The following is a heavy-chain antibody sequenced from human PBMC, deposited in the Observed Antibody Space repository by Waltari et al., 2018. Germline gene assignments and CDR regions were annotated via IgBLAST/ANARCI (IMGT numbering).Heavy chain of an antibody. V-gene: IGHV4-39*02. CDR2: IYYSGIT. CDR1: DASISTSRDY. D-gene: IGHD6-6*01. CDR3: ARRAGSSASRWFDP. Sequence: HLQLQESGPGLVKPSETLSLTCTVSDASISTSRDYWGRVRQPPGKGLEWIGHIYYSGITYYTPSLKSRLVISVDTSKNHFSLRLSSVTAADTAVYYCARRAGSSASRWFDPWGQGILVTVSS. J-gene: IGHJ5*02.